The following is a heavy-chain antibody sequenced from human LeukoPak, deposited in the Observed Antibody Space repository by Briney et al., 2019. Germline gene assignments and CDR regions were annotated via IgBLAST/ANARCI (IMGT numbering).Heavy chain of an antibody. CDR1: GFTFSSYW. V-gene: IGHV3-7*01. Sequence: PGGSLRLSCAASGFTFSSYWMSWVRQAPGKGLEWVANIKQDGSEKHYVDSVKGRFTISRDNAKNSLYLQMNSLRAEDTAVYYCARTPFPYSSGWYAWGQGTLVTVSS. J-gene: IGHJ5*02. CDR3: ARTPFPYSSGWYA. CDR2: IKQDGSEK. D-gene: IGHD6-19*01.